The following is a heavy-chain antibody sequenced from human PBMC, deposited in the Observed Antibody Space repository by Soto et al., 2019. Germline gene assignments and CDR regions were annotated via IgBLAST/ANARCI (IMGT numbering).Heavy chain of an antibody. V-gene: IGHV3-23*01. D-gene: IGHD6-19*01. Sequence: GGSLRLSCAASGFTFSSYAMSWVRQAPGKGLEWVSAISGSGGSTYYADSVKGRFTISRDNSKNTLYLQMNSLRAEDTAVYYCAKDRTPASKQWLATEGKMDYYYYGMDVWGQGTTVTVSS. CDR1: GFTFSSYA. J-gene: IGHJ6*02. CDR2: ISGSGGST. CDR3: AKDRTPASKQWLATEGKMDYYYYGMDV.